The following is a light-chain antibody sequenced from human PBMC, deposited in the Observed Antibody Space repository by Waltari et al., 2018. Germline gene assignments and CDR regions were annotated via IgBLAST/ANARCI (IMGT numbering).Light chain of an antibody. V-gene: IGLV2-14*01. Sequence: QSALTQPASVSGSPGQSITISCTGTSSDVGGYNYVPWYQQHPGKAPKVMIYDVSKRPSGVSSRFSGSKSGNTASLTISGLQTEDEADYYCSSYTSSSALVFGGGTKLTVL. CDR1: SSDVGGYNY. J-gene: IGLJ2*01. CDR2: DVS. CDR3: SSYTSSSALV.